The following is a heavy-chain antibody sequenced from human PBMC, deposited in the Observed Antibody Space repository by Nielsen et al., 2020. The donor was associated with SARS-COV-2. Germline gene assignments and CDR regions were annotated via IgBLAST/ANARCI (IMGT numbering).Heavy chain of an antibody. Sequence: GSLRLSCAVYGGSFSGYYWSWIRQPPGKGLEWIGEINHGGSTNYNPSLKSRVTISVDTSKNQFSLKLSSVTAADTAVYYCARGQWMIVADYWGQGTLVTVSS. D-gene: IGHD3-22*01. J-gene: IGHJ4*02. CDR2: INHGGST. CDR3: ARGQWMIVADY. V-gene: IGHV4-34*01. CDR1: GGSFSGYY.